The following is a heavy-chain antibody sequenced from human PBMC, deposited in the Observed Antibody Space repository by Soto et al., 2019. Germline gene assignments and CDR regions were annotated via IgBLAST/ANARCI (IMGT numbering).Heavy chain of an antibody. V-gene: IGHV3-30-3*01. Sequence: GGSLRLSCAASGFTFSSYAMHWVRQAPGKGLEWVAVISYDESNKYYADSVKGRFTISRDNSKNTLYLQMNSLRAEDTAVYYCARMSTSGWIGYFQHWGQGTLVTVSS. D-gene: IGHD6-19*01. J-gene: IGHJ1*01. CDR3: ARMSTSGWIGYFQH. CDR2: ISYDESNK. CDR1: GFTFSSYA.